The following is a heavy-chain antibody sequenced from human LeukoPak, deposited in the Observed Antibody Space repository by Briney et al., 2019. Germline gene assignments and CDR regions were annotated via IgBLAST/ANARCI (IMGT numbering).Heavy chain of an antibody. V-gene: IGHV3-30*04. J-gene: IGHJ5*02. CDR2: ISYDGGNK. CDR3: AREGRVGYYGSGSYSPHNWFDP. D-gene: IGHD3-10*01. Sequence: GGSLRLSCAASGFTFSSYAMHWVRQAPGKGLEWVAVISYDGGNKYYADSVKGRFTISRDNSKNTLYLQMNSLRAEDTAVYYCAREGRVGYYGSGSYSPHNWFDPWGQGTLVTVSS. CDR1: GFTFSSYA.